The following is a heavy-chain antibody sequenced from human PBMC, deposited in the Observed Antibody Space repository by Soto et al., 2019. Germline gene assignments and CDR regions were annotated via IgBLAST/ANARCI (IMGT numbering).Heavy chain of an antibody. Sequence: GGSLRLSCAASGFTFSNYGMHWVRQAPGKRLEWVAFISDDGSNKYYADSMKGRFTMSRDNSKSTLYLQMNSLRVEDTAVYYCTKRRNVLRFLEWSSGMEVWGQGTTVTVSS. CDR3: TKRRNVLRFLEWSSGMEV. CDR2: ISDDGSNK. CDR1: GFTFSNYG. D-gene: IGHD3-3*01. V-gene: IGHV3-30*18. J-gene: IGHJ6*02.